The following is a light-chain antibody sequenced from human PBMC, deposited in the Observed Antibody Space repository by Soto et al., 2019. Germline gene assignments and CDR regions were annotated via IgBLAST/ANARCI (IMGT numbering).Light chain of an antibody. CDR3: TSYTSNSTPYV. V-gene: IGLV2-14*01. CDR2: DVS. J-gene: IGLJ1*01. Sequence: QSVLTQPASVSGSPGQSITISCAGTSSDVGAHTYVSWYQQHPGKAPKLMIYDVSNRPSGVSNRFSGSKSGNTAFLIISGLQAEDEADYYCTSYTSNSTPYVFGGGTKVTVL. CDR1: SSDVGAHTY.